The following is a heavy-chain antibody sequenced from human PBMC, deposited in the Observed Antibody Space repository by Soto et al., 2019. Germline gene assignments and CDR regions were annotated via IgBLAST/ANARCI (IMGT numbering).Heavy chain of an antibody. V-gene: IGHV1-69*02. CDR1: GGTFSSYT. Sequence: SVKVSCKASGGTFSSYTISWVRQAPGQGLEWMGRIIPSGGITNYAQKFQGRVTMTRDTSTSTAYMELSSLRSEDTAVYYCASEGYDSSGRISVNWGQGTLVTVSS. CDR3: ASEGYDSSGRISVN. CDR2: IIPSGGIT. D-gene: IGHD3-22*01. J-gene: IGHJ4*02.